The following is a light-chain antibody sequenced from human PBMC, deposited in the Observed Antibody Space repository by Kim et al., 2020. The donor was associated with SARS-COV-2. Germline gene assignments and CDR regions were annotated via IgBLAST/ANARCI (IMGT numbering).Light chain of an antibody. J-gene: IGKJ4*01. V-gene: IGKV1-9*01. CDR3: QQLHDYPLT. CDR2: AAS. CDR1: QGISSH. Sequence: IQLTQSPSSLSTSVGDRVTITCRASQGISSHLAWYQQKPGNAPRLLIYAASTLQTGVPSRFSGSGSGTDFTLTFSSLQPEDSATYHCQQLHDYPLTFGGGTKVDIK.